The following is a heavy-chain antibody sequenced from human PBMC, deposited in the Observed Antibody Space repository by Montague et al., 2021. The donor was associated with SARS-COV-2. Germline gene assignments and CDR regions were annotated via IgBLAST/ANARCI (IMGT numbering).Heavy chain of an antibody. D-gene: IGHD4-11*01. J-gene: IGHJ6*03. Sequence: SETLSLTCTVSGGSISSSSYYWGWIRQPPGKGLEWIGSIYYSGSTYYNPSLKSRVTIYVDMSKNQFSLKLSSVTAADTAVYYCARQDPYSKQKFYYYYYYMDVWGKGTTVTVSS. CDR3: ARQDPYSKQKFYYYYYYMDV. CDR2: IYYSGST. V-gene: IGHV4-39*01. CDR1: GGSISSSSYY.